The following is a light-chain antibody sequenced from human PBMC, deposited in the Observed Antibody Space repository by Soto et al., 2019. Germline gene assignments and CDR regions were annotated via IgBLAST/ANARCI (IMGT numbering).Light chain of an antibody. J-gene: IGLJ3*02. V-gene: IGLV1-44*01. CDR3: STWDDRLTGWV. CDR1: SSNIGSNT. Sequence: QSVLTQPPSASGTPGQRVTISCSGSSSNIGSNTVNWYQQLPGTAPKLLIYSNNQRPSGVPDRFSGSKSGTSASLAISGLQSEDEADYYCSTWDDRLTGWVFGGGTKVTVL. CDR2: SNN.